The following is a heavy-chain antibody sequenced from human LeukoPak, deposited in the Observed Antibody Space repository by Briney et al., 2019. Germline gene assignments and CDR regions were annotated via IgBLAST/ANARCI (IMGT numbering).Heavy chain of an antibody. CDR1: GGSISSYY. J-gene: IGHJ5*02. CDR2: IYYSGST. D-gene: IGHD6-13*01. V-gene: IGHV4-59*01. CDR3: ARHSSSWYRRPNNWFDP. Sequence: SETLSLTCTVSGGSISSYYWSWIRQPPGKGLEWIGYIYYSGSTNYNPSLKSRVTISVDTSKNQFSLKLSSVTAADTAVYYCARHSSSWYRRPNNWFDPWGQGTLVTVSS.